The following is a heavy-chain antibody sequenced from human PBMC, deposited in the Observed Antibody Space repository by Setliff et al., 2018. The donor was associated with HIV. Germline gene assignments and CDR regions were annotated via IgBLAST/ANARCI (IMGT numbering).Heavy chain of an antibody. CDR2: IIPILGIA. CDR1: GGTFSSYA. D-gene: IGHD2-21*02. V-gene: IGHV1-69*10. Sequence: ASVKVSCKASGGTFSSYAISWVRQAPGQGLEWMGGIIPILGIANYAQKFQGRVTITTDESTSTAYMELSSLRSEDTAVYYCARERLSDAFDIWGQGTMVTVSS. J-gene: IGHJ3*02. CDR3: ARERLSDAFDI.